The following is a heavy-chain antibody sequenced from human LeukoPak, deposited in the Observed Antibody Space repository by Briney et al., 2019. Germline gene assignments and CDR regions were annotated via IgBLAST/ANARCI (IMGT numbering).Heavy chain of an antibody. CDR2: ITPSSSYT. CDR3: ARDGDDYGGSSAPY. CDR1: GFTFSDYY. D-gene: IGHD4-23*01. Sequence: PGGSLRLSCTVSGFTFSDYYMSWIRQAPGKGVEWVSHITPSSSYTNYADSVRGRFTVSRDNAKSSLYLQMTSLRAEDTAVYYCARDGDDYGGSSAPYWGQGTLVTVSS. V-gene: IGHV3-11*06. J-gene: IGHJ4*02.